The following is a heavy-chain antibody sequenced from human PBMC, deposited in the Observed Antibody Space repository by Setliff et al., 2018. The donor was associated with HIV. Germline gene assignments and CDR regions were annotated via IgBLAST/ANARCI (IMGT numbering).Heavy chain of an antibody. CDR1: GYAFASYD. J-gene: IGHJ6*02. V-gene: IGHV1-8*01. Sequence: ASVKVSCKASGYAFASYDISWVRQATGQGPEWMGWMNPNSGNTGYAQQFHGRVTMTRNPYISTAYMELNRLSSEDTAVYYCARDLRIPYYGMDVWGQGTTVTVSS. D-gene: IGHD2-21*01. CDR2: MNPNSGNT. CDR3: ARDLRIPYYGMDV.